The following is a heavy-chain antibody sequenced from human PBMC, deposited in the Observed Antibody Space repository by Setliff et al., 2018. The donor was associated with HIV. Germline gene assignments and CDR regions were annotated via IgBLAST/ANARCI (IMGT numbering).Heavy chain of an antibody. D-gene: IGHD6-19*01. CDR2: IYHTGSA. J-gene: IGHJ4*02. V-gene: IGHV4-38-2*01. CDR1: GNSISSGYY. Sequence: NPSETLSLTCVVSGNSISSGYYWGWVRQPPGKGLEWIGSIYHTGSAYYNPSLKGRVTISVDMSKNQFSLKLSSVTAADTAVYYCARGPQWLVQKGRVYYFDYWGQGTLVTVSS. CDR3: ARGPQWLVQKGRVYYFDY.